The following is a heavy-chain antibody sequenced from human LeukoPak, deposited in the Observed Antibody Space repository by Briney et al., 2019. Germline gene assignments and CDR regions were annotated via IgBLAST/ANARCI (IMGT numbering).Heavy chain of an antibody. CDR2: IYYSGST. D-gene: IGHD2-2*01. Sequence: PSETLSLTCTVSGGSISSHYWTWIRQPPGKGLEWIGYIYYSGSTNYNPSLKSRDTMSVDTSKNQFSLKLSSVTAADTAVYYCAREYCSSTSCYYYFDHWGQGALVTVSS. CDR1: GGSISSHY. V-gene: IGHV4-59*11. CDR3: AREYCSSTSCYYYFDH. J-gene: IGHJ4*02.